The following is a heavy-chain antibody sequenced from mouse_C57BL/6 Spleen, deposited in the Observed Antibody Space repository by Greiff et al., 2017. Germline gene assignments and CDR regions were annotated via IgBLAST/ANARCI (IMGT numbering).Heavy chain of an antibody. CDR2: IRSKSNNYAT. CDR3: VEQGLTGTLDY. V-gene: IGHV10-1*01. CDR1: GFSFNTYA. Sequence: EVKLMESGGGLVQPKGSLKLSCAASGFSFNTYAMNWVRQAPGKGLEWVARIRSKSNNYATYYADSMKDRLTNSRDDSESMLYLQMHNLKTEDTAMYYCVEQGLTGTLDYWGQGTTLTVSS. J-gene: IGHJ2*01. D-gene: IGHD4-1*01.